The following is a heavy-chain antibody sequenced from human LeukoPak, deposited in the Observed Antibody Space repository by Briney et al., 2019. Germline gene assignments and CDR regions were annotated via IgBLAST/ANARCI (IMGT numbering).Heavy chain of an antibody. CDR1: GGSISSYD. CDR2: IYYSGST. Sequence: PSETLSLTCTVSGGSISSYDWSWIRQPPGKGLEWIGYIYYSGSTNYNPSLKTRVTISVDTSKNQFSLKLSSVTAADTAVYYCARDSGSYLDYWGQGTLVTVSS. D-gene: IGHD1-26*01. CDR3: ARDSGSYLDY. V-gene: IGHV4-59*01. J-gene: IGHJ4*02.